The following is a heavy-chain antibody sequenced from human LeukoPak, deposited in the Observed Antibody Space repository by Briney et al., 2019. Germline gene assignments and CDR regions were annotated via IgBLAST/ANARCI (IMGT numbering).Heavy chain of an antibody. D-gene: IGHD5-12*01. CDR3: AREVRYSGYDSYYFDY. CDR2: IYYSGST. Sequence: SETLSLTCTVSGGPISSYYWSWIRQPPGKGLEWIGYIYYSGSTNYNPSLKSRVTISVDTSKNQFSLKLSSVTAADTAVYYCAREVRYSGYDSYYFDYWGQGTLVTVSS. CDR1: GGPISSYY. J-gene: IGHJ4*02. V-gene: IGHV4-59*01.